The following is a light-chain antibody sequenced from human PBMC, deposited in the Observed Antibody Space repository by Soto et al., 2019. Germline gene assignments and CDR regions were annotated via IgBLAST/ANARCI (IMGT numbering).Light chain of an antibody. CDR3: SSYTTSYFYV. V-gene: IGLV2-14*01. CDR1: GRDIGAYDY. Sequence: QSVLTQPASETGSPGQSITISCTGSGRDIGAYDYVSWYQQHPGKAPKLLIYGVKNRPSGVSYRFSASKSAFTASLTISGLQAEDEAHYYCSSYTTSYFYVFGPGTKVTVL. CDR2: GVK. J-gene: IGLJ1*01.